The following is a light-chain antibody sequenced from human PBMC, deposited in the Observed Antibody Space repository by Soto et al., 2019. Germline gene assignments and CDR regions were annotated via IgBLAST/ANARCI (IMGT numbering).Light chain of an antibody. Sequence: DIQMTQSPSSVSASVGDRVTITCRASQGISGWLTWYQQKPGKAPNLLIYVASNWQSGVPSRFRGTGSGTDFTLTISNLQPEDSATYYCQQSSRFPITFGQGTRLEI. CDR1: QGISGW. V-gene: IGKV1-12*01. CDR3: QQSSRFPIT. J-gene: IGKJ5*01. CDR2: VAS.